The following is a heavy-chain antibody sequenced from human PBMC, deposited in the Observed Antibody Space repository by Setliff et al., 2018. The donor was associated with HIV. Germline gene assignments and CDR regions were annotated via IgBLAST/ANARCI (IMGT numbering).Heavy chain of an antibody. CDR2: FYHGGGT. CDR3: ARDLPDSSGYQFDH. D-gene: IGHD3-22*01. V-gene: IGHV4-38-2*02. CDR1: GYIISRGYH. Sequence: SETLSLTCAVSGYIISRGYHWGWIRQPPGKGLEWIGSFYHGGGTYYKSSLKSRVTISVDTSKNQFSLKLNSVTAADTAVYYCARDLPDSSGYQFDHWGQGTLVTVS. J-gene: IGHJ4*02.